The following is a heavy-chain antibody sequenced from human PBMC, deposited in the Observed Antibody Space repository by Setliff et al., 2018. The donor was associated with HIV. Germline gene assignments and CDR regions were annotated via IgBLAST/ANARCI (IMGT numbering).Heavy chain of an antibody. CDR3: ARQGSDYYDSSGYYYYFDY. CDR2: IYHSGST. CDR1: GGSISSSNW. D-gene: IGHD3-22*01. Sequence: SETLSLTCAVSGGSISSSNWWSWVRQPPGKGLEWIGEIYHSGSTNYNPSLKSRVTISVDKSKNQFSLKLSSVTAADTAVYYCARQGSDYYDSSGYYYYFDYWGQGTLVTVSS. J-gene: IGHJ4*02. V-gene: IGHV4-4*02.